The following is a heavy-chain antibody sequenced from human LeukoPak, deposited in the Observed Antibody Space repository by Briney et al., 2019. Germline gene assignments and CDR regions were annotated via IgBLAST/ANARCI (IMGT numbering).Heavy chain of an antibody. V-gene: IGHV3-7*01. CDR1: GFTFSSYW. D-gene: IGHD3-10*01. J-gene: IGHJ4*02. Sequence: GGSLRLSCTASGFTFSSYWMTWVRQAPGKGLEWVANINMDGSEKSYEDSVKGRFTISRDNAKDSLYLQMNSLRAEDTAVYYCAKYHYGSGTSLGYWGQGTLSPSPQ. CDR3: AKYHYGSGTSLGY. CDR2: INMDGSEK.